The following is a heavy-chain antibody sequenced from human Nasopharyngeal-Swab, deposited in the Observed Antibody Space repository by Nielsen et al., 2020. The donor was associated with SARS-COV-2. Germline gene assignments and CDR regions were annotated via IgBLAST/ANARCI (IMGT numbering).Heavy chain of an antibody. D-gene: IGHD6-6*01. CDR2: IYYSGST. Sequence: SETLSLTCTVSGGSISSYYWSWIRQPQGKGLEWIGYIYYSGSTNYNPSLKSRVTISVDTSKNQFSLKLSSVTAADTAVYYCARSKAAHNWFDTWGQGTLVTVSS. CDR3: ARSKAAHNWFDT. J-gene: IGHJ5*02. CDR1: GGSISSYY. V-gene: IGHV4-59*01.